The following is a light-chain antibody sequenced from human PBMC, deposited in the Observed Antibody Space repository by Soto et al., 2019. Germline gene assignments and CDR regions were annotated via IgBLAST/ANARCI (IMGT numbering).Light chain of an antibody. Sequence: QSALTQPASVSGSPGQSITISCTGTSNDVGNYNLVSWYQQRPGKAPKLIIYEGSKRPSGVSNRFSGSKSGITASLTIYGLQAEDEADYYCCSYAGSSTYVFGSGTKLTVL. CDR3: CSYAGSSTYV. CDR1: SNDVGNYNL. CDR2: EGS. J-gene: IGLJ1*01. V-gene: IGLV2-23*01.